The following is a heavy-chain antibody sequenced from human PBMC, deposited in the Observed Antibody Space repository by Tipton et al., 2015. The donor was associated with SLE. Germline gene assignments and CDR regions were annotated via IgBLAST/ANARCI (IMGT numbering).Heavy chain of an antibody. CDR2: ISYDGSNK. Sequence: RSLRLSCAASGFTFSSYAMHWVRQAPGKGLEWVAVISYDGSNKYYADSVKGRFTVSGDTPKNSLYLQMNSLRVEDTAVYFCAGDDYASGITWGQGTLVTVSS. CDR1: GFTFSSYA. V-gene: IGHV3-30*04. CDR3: AGDDYASGIT. D-gene: IGHD3-10*01. J-gene: IGHJ5*02.